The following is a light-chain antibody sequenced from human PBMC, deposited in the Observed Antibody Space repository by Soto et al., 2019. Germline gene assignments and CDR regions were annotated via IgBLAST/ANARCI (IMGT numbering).Light chain of an antibody. CDR1: SSDVGGYKY. CDR3: SSYAGSNNWV. CDR2: EVS. J-gene: IGLJ3*02. Sequence: QSVLTQPPSASGSPGQSVTISCTGTSSDVGGYKYVSWYQQHPGKAPELMIYEVSKRPSGVPDRFSGSKSGNTASLTVSGLQAEDEADYYCSSYAGSNNWVFGGGTKVTVL. V-gene: IGLV2-8*01.